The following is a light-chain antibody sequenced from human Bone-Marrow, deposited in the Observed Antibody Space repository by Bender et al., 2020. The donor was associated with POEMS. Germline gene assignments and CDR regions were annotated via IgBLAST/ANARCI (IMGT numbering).Light chain of an antibody. V-gene: IGLV1-44*01. CDR1: SSNIGAHA. Sequence: QSVLTQPPSASGTPGQRVTISCSGGSSNIGAHAVNWYQHLPGTAPTLLIYSSHRRPSEVPDRFSGSRSGPSASLAISGLQSEDEADYYCAVWDDSLNGWVFGGGTKLTVL. CDR2: SSH. CDR3: AVWDDSLNGWV. J-gene: IGLJ3*02.